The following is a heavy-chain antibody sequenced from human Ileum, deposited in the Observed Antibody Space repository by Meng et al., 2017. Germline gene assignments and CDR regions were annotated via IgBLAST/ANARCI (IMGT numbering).Heavy chain of an antibody. V-gene: IGHV6-1*01. CDR2: TYYRSKWYS. CDR3: ASGSGSLDY. J-gene: IGHJ4*02. D-gene: IGHD3-3*01. Sequence: QVQLQQSGPGLVKPSQTLSLTGAVSGGSVSSNIAAWNWIRQSPLRGLEWLGRTYYRSKWYSEYAVSVKSRISITPDTSKNQFSLQMNSVTPEDTAVYYCASGSGSLDYWGPGTLVTVSS. CDR1: GGSVSSNIAA.